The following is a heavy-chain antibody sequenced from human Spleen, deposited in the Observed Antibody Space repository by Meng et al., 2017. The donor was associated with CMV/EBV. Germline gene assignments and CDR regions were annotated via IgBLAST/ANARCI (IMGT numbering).Heavy chain of an antibody. V-gene: IGHV1-69*01. Sequence: CQTSGGTFSTDAISWVRQAPGQGLEWMGGITPLVGSADYAQKFQGRVTITLDASTSTAYMQVSGLRSEDTAMYYCATYSSSDSGFERWGQGALVTVSS. J-gene: IGHJ4*02. CDR2: ITPLVGSA. D-gene: IGHD6-6*01. CDR1: GGTFSTDA. CDR3: ATYSSSDSGFER.